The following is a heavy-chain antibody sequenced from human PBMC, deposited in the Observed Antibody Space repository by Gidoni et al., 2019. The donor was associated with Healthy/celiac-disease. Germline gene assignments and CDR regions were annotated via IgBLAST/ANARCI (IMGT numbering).Heavy chain of an antibody. CDR1: GRTIRSSRYQ. D-gene: IGHD3-3*01. V-gene: IGHV4-39*01. CDR3: ARHPIADYDFWSGYYNSYYGMDV. J-gene: IGHJ6*02. Sequence: QLQLQESGPGLVTPSETLFPNCTVPGRTIRSSRYQWGWIRQPPGKGLEWIGSITYSGSTYYNPTLKSRVTMSVDTSKNQFSLKLSSVTAADTAVYYCARHPIADYDFWSGYYNSYYGMDVWGQETTVTVSS. CDR2: ITYSGST.